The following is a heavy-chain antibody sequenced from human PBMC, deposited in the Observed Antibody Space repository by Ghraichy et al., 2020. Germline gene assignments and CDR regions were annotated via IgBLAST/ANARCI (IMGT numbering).Heavy chain of an antibody. Sequence: SETLSLTCTVSGGSISSGGYYWSWIRQHPGKGLEWIGYIYYSGSTYYNPSLKSRVTISVDTSKNQFSLKLSSVTAADTAVYYCARAHPDYYDSSGYYSYHFDYWGQGTLVTVSS. J-gene: IGHJ4*02. D-gene: IGHD3-22*01. CDR1: GGSISSGGYY. CDR2: IYYSGST. V-gene: IGHV4-31*03. CDR3: ARAHPDYYDSSGYYSYHFDY.